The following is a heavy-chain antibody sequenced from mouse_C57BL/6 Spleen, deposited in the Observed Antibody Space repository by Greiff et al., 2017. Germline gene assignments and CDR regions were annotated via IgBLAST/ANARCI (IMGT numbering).Heavy chain of an antibody. J-gene: IGHJ4*01. CDR2: INPSSGYT. V-gene: IGHV1-4*01. D-gene: IGHD1-1*01. Sequence: VQGVESGAELARPGASVKMSCKASGYTFTSYTMHWVKQRPGQGLEWIGYINPSSGYTKYNQKFKDKATLTADKSSSTAYMQLSSLTSEDSAVYYCARDYGIYAMDYWGQGTSVTVSS. CDR1: GYTFTSYT. CDR3: ARDYGIYAMDY.